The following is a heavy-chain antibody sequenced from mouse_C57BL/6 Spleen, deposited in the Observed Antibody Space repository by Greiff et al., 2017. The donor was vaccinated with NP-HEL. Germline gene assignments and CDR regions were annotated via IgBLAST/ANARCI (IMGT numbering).Heavy chain of an antibody. D-gene: IGHD2-3*01. J-gene: IGHJ2*01. CDR1: GYAFSSSW. Sequence: QVQLQQSGPELVKPGASVKISCKASGYAFSSSWMNWVKQRPGKGLEWIGRIYPGDGDTNYNGKFKGKATLTADKSSSTAYMQLSSLTSEDSAVYFCARREQIYDGYWDYWGQGTTLTVSS. CDR3: ARREQIYDGYWDY. V-gene: IGHV1-82*01. CDR2: IYPGDGDT.